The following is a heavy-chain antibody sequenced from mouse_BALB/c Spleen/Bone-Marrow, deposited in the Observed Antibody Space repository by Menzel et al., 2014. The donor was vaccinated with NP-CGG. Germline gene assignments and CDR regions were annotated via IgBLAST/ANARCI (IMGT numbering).Heavy chain of an antibody. CDR3: ARSDGFDY. Sequence: QVQLKQSGAELVRPGVSVKTSCKGSGYTFTDYALHWVKQSHAKSLEWIGIISTYYGDASYNQKFKGKATMTVDKSSSTAYMELARLTSEDSAIYYCARSDGFDYWGQGTTLTVSS. J-gene: IGHJ2*01. CDR1: GYTFTDYA. CDR2: ISTYYGDA. D-gene: IGHD2-3*01. V-gene: IGHV1S137*01.